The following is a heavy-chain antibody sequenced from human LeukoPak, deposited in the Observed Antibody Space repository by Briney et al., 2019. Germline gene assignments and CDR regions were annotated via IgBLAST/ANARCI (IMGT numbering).Heavy chain of an antibody. CDR2: IIPIFGTA. CDR3: ARDNSLRDTAWWFDP. J-gene: IGHJ5*02. D-gene: IGHD5-24*01. Sequence: ASVKVSCKASGGPFSSYAISWVRQAPGQGLEWMGGIIPIFGTANYAQKFQGRVTMTRDMATSTDYLEVSSLRSEDTAVYYCARDNSLRDTAWWFDPWGQGTLVTVSS. V-gene: IGHV1-69*05. CDR1: GGPFSSYA.